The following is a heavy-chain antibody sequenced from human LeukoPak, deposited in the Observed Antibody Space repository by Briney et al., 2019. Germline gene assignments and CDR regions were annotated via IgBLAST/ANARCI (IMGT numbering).Heavy chain of an antibody. Sequence: SQTLSLTCTVSGGSISSGGYYWSWIRQHPGKGLEWIGYIYYSGSTYYNPSLKSRVTISVGTSRNQFSLKLSSVTAADTAVYYCAREDYGDYFYFDYWGQGTLVTVSS. CDR2: IYYSGST. CDR1: GGSISSGGYY. D-gene: IGHD4-17*01. J-gene: IGHJ4*02. CDR3: AREDYGDYFYFDY. V-gene: IGHV4-31*03.